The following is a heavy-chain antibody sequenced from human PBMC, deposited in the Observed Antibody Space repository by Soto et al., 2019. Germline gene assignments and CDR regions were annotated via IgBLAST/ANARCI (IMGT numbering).Heavy chain of an antibody. J-gene: IGHJ6*02. CDR2: ISFDGTNK. D-gene: IGHD2-15*01. CDR1: GFTFSTFA. Sequence: QVQLVESGGGVAQPGRSLRLSCTASGFTFSTFAMHWVRQAPDKGLEWVAVISFDGTNKYYADSVKGRFSISRDNSKKTLYLQMNSLRAEDTAVYYCARDRDTVVTAPDVWGQGTTVTVSS. CDR3: ARDRDTVVTAPDV. V-gene: IGHV3-30-3*01.